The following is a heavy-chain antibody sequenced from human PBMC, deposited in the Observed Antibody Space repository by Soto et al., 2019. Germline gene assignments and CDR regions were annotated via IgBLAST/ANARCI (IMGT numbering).Heavy chain of an antibody. CDR3: AKAIGYSYGFAIDP. J-gene: IGHJ5*02. CDR1: GFSVSTSH. V-gene: IGHV3-23*01. CDR2: ISGSGGST. Sequence: GGSLRLSCAAAGFSVSTSHISWVRQAPGKGLEWVSAISGSGGSTYYADSVKGRLTISRDNSKNTLFLQMNSLRVEDTAVYYCAKAIGYSYGFAIDPWGQGTLVTVSS. D-gene: IGHD5-18*01.